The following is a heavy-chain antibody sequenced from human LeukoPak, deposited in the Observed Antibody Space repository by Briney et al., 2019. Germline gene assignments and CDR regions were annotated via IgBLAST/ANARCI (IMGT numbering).Heavy chain of an antibody. V-gene: IGHV4-59*08. J-gene: IGHJ5*02. CDR1: GGSIISYY. CDR3: ASASIAARANWFDP. Sequence: PSENLSLTCTVSGGSIISYYCNWIRQPPGKGLEWIGYIYSSGSANYSPSLKSRVTISVDTSKNQFSLKLSSVTAADTAVYYCASASIAARANWFDPWGQGTLVTVSS. D-gene: IGHD6-6*01. CDR2: IYSSGSA.